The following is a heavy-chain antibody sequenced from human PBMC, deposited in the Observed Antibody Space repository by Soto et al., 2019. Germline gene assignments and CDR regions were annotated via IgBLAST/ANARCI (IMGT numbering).Heavy chain of an antibody. CDR2: ITTTGDT. V-gene: IGHV3-13*01. Sequence: GGSLRLSCAASGFIFSSYDVHWVRQAPGKGLEWVSVITTTGDTYYAASVKGRFTISRENAENSLYLQMNSLRAEDTAIYYCAKDSHWAIISPTHDYWGHGTLVTVSS. D-gene: IGHD2-2*01. CDR3: AKDSHWAIISPTHDY. J-gene: IGHJ4*01. CDR1: GFIFSSYD.